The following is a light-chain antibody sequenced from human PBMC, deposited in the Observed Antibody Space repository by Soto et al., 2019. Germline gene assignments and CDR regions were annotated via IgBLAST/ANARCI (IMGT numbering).Light chain of an antibody. Sequence: VVLTRKPGTLSLSPGETATLSCGASQRVINNFLGCYQQKPGLPPRLLIYDATSRANGIPERFSRRGSGTHFTLTISRLEPEDFAVYYCQQYGSTPWTFGRGTKVAI. J-gene: IGKJ1*01. CDR3: QQYGSTPWT. CDR2: DAT. V-gene: IGKV3D-20*01. CDR1: QRVINNF.